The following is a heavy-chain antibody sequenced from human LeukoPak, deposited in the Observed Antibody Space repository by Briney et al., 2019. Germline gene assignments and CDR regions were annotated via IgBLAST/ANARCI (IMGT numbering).Heavy chain of an antibody. J-gene: IGHJ5*02. CDR1: GFTFSSSA. V-gene: IGHV3-23*01. CDR3: AKLVARSDLLNWFDP. D-gene: IGHD3-10*01. CDR2: ISGSGGST. Sequence: GGSLRLTCAASGFTFSSSAMSWVRQAPGKGLEWVSAISGSGGSTYYADSVKGRFTISRHNSKNTLYLQMNSLRAEDTAVYYCAKLVARSDLLNWFDPWGQGTLLTVSS.